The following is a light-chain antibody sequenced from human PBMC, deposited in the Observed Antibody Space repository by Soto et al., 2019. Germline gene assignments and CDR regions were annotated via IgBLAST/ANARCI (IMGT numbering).Light chain of an antibody. CDR3: QQSYATVRT. J-gene: IGKJ4*01. CDR1: QGISTF. Sequence: DIQMTQSPSSLSESXGDRVTITXXASQGISTFLNWYQQKPGKAPRLLIYAASRLQSGVPARFSGSGAEADFTLTITSLQPEDFGIYYCQQSYATVRTFGGGTKVDNK. CDR2: AAS. V-gene: IGKV1-39*01.